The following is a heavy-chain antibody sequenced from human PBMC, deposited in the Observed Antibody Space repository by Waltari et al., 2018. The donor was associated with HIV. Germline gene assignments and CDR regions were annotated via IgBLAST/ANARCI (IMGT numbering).Heavy chain of an antibody. J-gene: IGHJ4*02. CDR1: GFTFSSYA. CDR3: ATDIVVVPAAIRLT. Sequence: EVQLLESGGGLVQPGGSLRLSCAASGFTFSSYAMSWVRQAPGKGLEWVSAISGSGGSTYYADSVKCRFTISRDNSKNTLYLQMNSLRAEDTAVYYCATDIVVVPAAIRLTWGQGTLVTVSS. CDR2: ISGSGGST. V-gene: IGHV3-23*01. D-gene: IGHD2-2*02.